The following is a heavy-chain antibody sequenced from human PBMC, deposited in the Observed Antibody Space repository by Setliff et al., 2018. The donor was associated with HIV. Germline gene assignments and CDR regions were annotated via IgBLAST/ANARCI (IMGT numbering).Heavy chain of an antibody. CDR1: GSSISNGYY. CDR3: ATALGYCSGGSCCPYYFDY. V-gene: IGHV4-38-2*01. CDR2: IYHRGRT. D-gene: IGHD2-15*01. Sequence: PSETLSLTCAVSGSSISNGYYWGWIRQPPGKGLEWIGSIYHRGRTRYNPSLKSRVTISVDTSKNQFSLKLSSVTAADTAVYYCATALGYCSGGSCCPYYFDYWGQGTLVTVSS. J-gene: IGHJ4*02.